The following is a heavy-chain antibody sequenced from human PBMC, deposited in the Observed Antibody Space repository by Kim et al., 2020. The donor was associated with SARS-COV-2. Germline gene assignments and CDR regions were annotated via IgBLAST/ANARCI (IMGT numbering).Heavy chain of an antibody. CDR1: GDSVSSNSAA. J-gene: IGHJ6*02. D-gene: IGHD1-26*01. Sequence: SQTLSLTCAISGDSVSSNSAAWNWIRQSPSRGLEWLGRTYYRSKWYNDYAVSVKSRITINPDTSKNQFSLQLNSVTPEDTAVYYCARDNSGSYYVHYYGMDVWGQGTTVTVSS. CDR2: TYYRSKWYN. V-gene: IGHV6-1*01. CDR3: ARDNSGSYYVHYYGMDV.